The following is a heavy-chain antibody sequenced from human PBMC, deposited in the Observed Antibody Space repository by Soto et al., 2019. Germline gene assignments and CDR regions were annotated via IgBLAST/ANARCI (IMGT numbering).Heavy chain of an antibody. V-gene: IGHV1-8*01. CDR2: MNPNSGNT. Sequence: ASVKVSCKAPGYTFTSYDINWVRQATGQGLEWMGWMNPNSGNTGYAQKFQGRVTMTRNTSISTAYMELSSLRSEDTAVYYCARVPSDPYDSSGHDAFDIWGQGTMVTVSS. J-gene: IGHJ3*02. CDR1: GYTFTSYD. CDR3: ARVPSDPYDSSGHDAFDI. D-gene: IGHD3-22*01.